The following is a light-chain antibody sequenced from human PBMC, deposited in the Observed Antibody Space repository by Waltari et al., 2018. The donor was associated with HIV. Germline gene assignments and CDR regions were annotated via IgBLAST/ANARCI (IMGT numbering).Light chain of an antibody. J-gene: IGKJ4*01. CDR1: QSVLYISNNKNY. CDR2: WAS. CDR3: QQYYSFPLT. V-gene: IGKV4-1*01. Sequence: DIVMSQSPDSLAVSLGERATINSKSSQSVLYISNNKNYLAWYQQKPGQPPKLLIYWASTRESGVPDRFSGSGSGPDFTLTISSLQAEDVAVYYCQQYYSFPLTFGGGTKVEIK.